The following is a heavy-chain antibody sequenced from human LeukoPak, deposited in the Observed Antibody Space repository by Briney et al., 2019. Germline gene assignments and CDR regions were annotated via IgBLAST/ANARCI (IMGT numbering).Heavy chain of an antibody. CDR1: GFTFDDYG. Sequence: SGGSLRLSCAASGFTFDDYGMSGVRQAPGKGLEWVSGINWNGGSTGYADSVKGRFTISRDNAKNSLYLQMNSLRAEDTALYYCARRGSITMVREFDYWGQGTLVTVSS. CDR2: INWNGGST. V-gene: IGHV3-20*04. CDR3: ARRGSITMVREFDY. D-gene: IGHD3-10*01. J-gene: IGHJ4*02.